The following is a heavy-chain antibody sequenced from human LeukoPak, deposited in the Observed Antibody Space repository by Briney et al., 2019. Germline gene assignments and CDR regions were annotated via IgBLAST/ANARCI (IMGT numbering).Heavy chain of an antibody. V-gene: IGHV3-66*01. J-gene: IGHJ4*02. CDR3: ARSSRLTFDY. D-gene: IGHD6-6*01. Sequence: PGGSLRLSCAASGFTFSDYYMSWIRQAPGKGLEWVPVIYSGGSTYYADSVKGRFTISRDNSKNTLYLQMNSLRAEDTAVYYCARSSRLTFDYWGQGTLVTVSS. CDR1: GFTFSDYY. CDR2: IYSGGST.